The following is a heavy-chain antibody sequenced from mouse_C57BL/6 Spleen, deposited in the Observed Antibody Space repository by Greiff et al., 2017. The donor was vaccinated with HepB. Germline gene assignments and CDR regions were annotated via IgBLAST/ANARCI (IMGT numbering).Heavy chain of an antibody. V-gene: IGHV14-2*01. CDR3: ASSSVYYGSCPFAD. CDR2: IDTEDGET. Sequence: EVQLQQSGAELVKPGASVKLSCTASGFNFTDYYMHWVKQRTEQGLEWIGRIDTEDGETKYDQKFQGKATLTADTSSNTAYLQLSSLTSEDAAVYYCASSSVYYGSCPFADWGTGTLVTVSA. J-gene: IGHJ3*01. CDR1: GFNFTDYY. D-gene: IGHD1-1*01.